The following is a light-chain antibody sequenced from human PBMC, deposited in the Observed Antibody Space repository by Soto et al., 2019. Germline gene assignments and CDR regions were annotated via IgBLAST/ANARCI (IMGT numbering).Light chain of an antibody. J-gene: IGLJ2*01. Sequence: ALTQPGSVSGSPGQSITISCTGTNSDVCGYNYVSWYQQDPGKAPKLMIYDVNNQPSGVSHRFSGSKSGNTASRPISGLPAEDEAYDYCSSYTISSTLVVFGGTTKLTV. CDR2: DVN. CDR1: NSDVCGYNY. CDR3: SSYTISSTLVV. V-gene: IGLV2-14*01.